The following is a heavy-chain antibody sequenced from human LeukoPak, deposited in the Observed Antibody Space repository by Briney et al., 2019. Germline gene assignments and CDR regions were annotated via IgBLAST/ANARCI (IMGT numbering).Heavy chain of an antibody. CDR1: GYSFNRYG. J-gene: IGHJ4*02. D-gene: IGHD1-26*01. Sequence: GESLKISWKGSGYSFNRYGIGRVREMPGKGLEWMGIIYPGDSDTRYSPSFQGQVTISADKSISTAYLQWSSLKASDTAMYYCASIGGSYYGYWGQGTLVTVSS. CDR2: IYPGDSDT. CDR3: ASIGGSYYGY. V-gene: IGHV5-51*01.